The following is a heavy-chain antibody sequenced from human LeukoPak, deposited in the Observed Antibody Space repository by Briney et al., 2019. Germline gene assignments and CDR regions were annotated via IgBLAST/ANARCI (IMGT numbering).Heavy chain of an antibody. V-gene: IGHV4-4*02. CDR1: GGSISSGNW. Sequence: KTSETLSLTCAVSGGSISSGNWWSWVRQPPGKGLEWIGETYHSGMTNYNPSLKSRLTISVDKSKNQFSLKVSSVTAADTAVYYCARGRGSFDFWGQGTLVTVSS. J-gene: IGHJ4*02. CDR3: ARGRGSFDF. CDR2: TYHSGMT. D-gene: IGHD5-12*01.